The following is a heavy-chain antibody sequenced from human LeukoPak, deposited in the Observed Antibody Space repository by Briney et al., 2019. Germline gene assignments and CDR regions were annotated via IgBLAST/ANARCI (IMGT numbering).Heavy chain of an antibody. CDR2: IYYSGST. J-gene: IGHJ4*02. Sequence: SETLSLTCTVSGGSISSSSYYWGWIRQPPGKGLEWIGSIYYSGSTYYNPSLKSRVTTSVDTSKNQFSLKLSSVTAADTAVYYCARLSLGAAAGYWGQGTLVTVSS. CDR3: ARLSLGAAAGY. D-gene: IGHD6-13*01. V-gene: IGHV4-39*01. CDR1: GGSISSSSYY.